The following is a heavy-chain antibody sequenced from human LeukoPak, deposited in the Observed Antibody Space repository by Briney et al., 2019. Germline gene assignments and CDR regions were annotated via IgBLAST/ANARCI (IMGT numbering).Heavy chain of an antibody. V-gene: IGHV3-48*03. D-gene: IGHD3-10*01. CDR1: GFTFSSYE. Sequence: GGSLRLSCAASGFTFSSYEMNWVRQAPGKGLEWVSYISPSGSTVYYADSVKGRFTISRDNAKNSLYLQMNSLRADDTAVYYCARDGSVLDYWGQGTLVTVSS. CDR2: ISPSGSTV. J-gene: IGHJ4*02. CDR3: ARDGSVLDY.